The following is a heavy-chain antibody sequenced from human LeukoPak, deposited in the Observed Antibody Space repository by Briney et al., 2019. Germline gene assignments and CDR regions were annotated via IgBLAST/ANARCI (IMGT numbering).Heavy chain of an antibody. Sequence: GGSLRLSCAASGFTFSSYAMSWVRQAPGKGLEWVSAISGSGGSTYYADSVKGRFTISRDNAKNTVYLQMNSLRAEDTAVYYCARFRTVADQYGMDVWGQGTTVIASS. CDR2: ISGSGGST. V-gene: IGHV3-23*01. D-gene: IGHD6-19*01. CDR3: ARFRTVADQYGMDV. CDR1: GFTFSSYA. J-gene: IGHJ6*02.